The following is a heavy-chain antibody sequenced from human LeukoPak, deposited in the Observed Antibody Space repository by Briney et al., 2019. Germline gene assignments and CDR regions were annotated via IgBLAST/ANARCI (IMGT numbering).Heavy chain of an antibody. J-gene: IGHJ4*02. CDR2: IYYSGST. V-gene: IGHV4-30-4*01. CDR3: AREGYYYDGGY. D-gene: IGHD3-22*01. CDR1: GGSISSGNYF. Sequence: TSQTLSLTCTVSGGSISSGNYFWSWIRQPPGKGLEWIGYIYYSGSTYYNPSLKSRVTISIDTSKNQFSLKLSSVTAADTAVYYCAREGYYYDGGYWGQGTLVTDSS.